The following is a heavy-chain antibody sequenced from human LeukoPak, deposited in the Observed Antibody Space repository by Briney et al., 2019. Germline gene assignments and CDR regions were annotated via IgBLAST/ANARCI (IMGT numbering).Heavy chain of an antibody. V-gene: IGHV3-48*04. J-gene: IGHJ4*02. CDR1: GFTFSSYS. D-gene: IGHD2-15*01. CDR2: ISSSSITI. CDR3: ARDRGGSYSAIDY. Sequence: GGSLGLSCAASGFTFSSYSLNWVRQAPGKGLEWVSFISSSSITIYYADSVRGRFTISRDNAEKSLYLQMNSLRAEDTAVYYCARDRGGSYSAIDYWGQGTLVTVSS.